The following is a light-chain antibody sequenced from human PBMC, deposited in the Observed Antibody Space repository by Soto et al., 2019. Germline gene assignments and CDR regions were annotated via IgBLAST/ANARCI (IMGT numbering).Light chain of an antibody. CDR1: SSDVGGYNY. V-gene: IGLV2-8*01. J-gene: IGLJ3*02. CDR2: EVS. CDR3: GSFAGPVWV. Sequence: QSALTQPASVSGSPGQSITISCTGTSSDVGGYNYVSWYQQHPGKAPKLMIYEVSNRPSGVPDRFSGFKAGNTASLTVFGLQAEDEADYYCGSFAGPVWVFGGGTKLTVL.